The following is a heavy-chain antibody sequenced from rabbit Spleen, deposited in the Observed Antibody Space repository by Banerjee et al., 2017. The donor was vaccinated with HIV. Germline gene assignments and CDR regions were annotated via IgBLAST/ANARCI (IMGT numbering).Heavy chain of an antibody. CDR3: ARDPAGREDFNL. V-gene: IGHV1S40*01. CDR2: IDTGGSGST. J-gene: IGHJ4*01. Sequence: QSLEESGGDLVKPGASLTLTCTASGFSFSSGYWICWVRQAPGKGLEWIACIDTGGSGSTYYASWAKGRFTVSKTSSTTVTLQMTSLTVADTATYFCARDPAGREDFNLWGPGTLVTVS. CDR1: GFSFSSGYW. D-gene: IGHD4-2*01.